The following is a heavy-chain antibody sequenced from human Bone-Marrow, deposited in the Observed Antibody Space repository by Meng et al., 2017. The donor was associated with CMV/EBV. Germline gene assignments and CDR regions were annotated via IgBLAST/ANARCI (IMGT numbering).Heavy chain of an antibody. CDR3: ARSSQVTKYYFDY. Sequence: SVKVSCKASGGTFSSYTISWVRQAPGQGLEWMGRIIPILGIANYAQKFQGRVTITADKSTSTAYMELSSLRSEDTAVYYCARSSQVTKYYFDYWGQGTLVTVSS. CDR1: GGTFSSYT. CDR2: IIPILGIA. J-gene: IGHJ4*02. V-gene: IGHV1-69*02.